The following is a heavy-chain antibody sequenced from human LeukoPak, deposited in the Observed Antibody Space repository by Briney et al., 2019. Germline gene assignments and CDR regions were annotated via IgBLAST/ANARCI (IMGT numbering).Heavy chain of an antibody. J-gene: IGHJ6*02. CDR1: GFTFSSYG. D-gene: IGHD4-23*01. V-gene: IGHV3-33*01. Sequence: GGSLRLSCAASGFTFSSYGMHWVRQAPGKGLEWVAVIWYDGSNKYYADSVKGRFTISRDNSKNTLYLQMNSLRAEDTAVYYCARDRITVGVYYYYYGMDVWGQGTTVTVSS. CDR3: ARDRITVGVYYYYYGMDV. CDR2: IWYDGSNK.